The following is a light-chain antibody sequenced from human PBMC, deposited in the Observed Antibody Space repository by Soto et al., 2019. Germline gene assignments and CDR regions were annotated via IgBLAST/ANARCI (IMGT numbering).Light chain of an antibody. J-gene: IGLJ2*01. CDR3: ETWDSNIVV. Sequence: QSVLTQSSSASASLGSSVKLTCTLSSGHSSYIIAWHQQQPGKAPRYLMKLEGSGSYNKGSGVPDRFSGSSSGADRYLTISNLQSEDEADYYCETWDSNIVVFGGGTKLPS. CDR2: LEGSGSY. V-gene: IGLV4-60*03. CDR1: SGHSSYI.